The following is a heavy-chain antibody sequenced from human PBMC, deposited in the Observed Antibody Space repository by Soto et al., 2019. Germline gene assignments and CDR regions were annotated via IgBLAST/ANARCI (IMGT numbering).Heavy chain of an antibody. D-gene: IGHD6-6*01. CDR2: ISYDGSYK. CDR1: GFIFSIYD. Sequence: GGSLRVSCAASGFIFSIYDMHWVRQAPGKGLEWVAVISYDGSYKYFADSVKGRFTVSRDNSKNTLDLEMNSLRPEDTAVYFCAALEYSSSSGFDYWGQGSLVTVSS. J-gene: IGHJ4*02. V-gene: IGHV3-30*03. CDR3: AALEYSSSSGFDY.